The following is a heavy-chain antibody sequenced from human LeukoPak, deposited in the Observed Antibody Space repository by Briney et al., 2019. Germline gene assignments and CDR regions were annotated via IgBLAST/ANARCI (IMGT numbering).Heavy chain of an antibody. CDR2: INHSGST. V-gene: IGHV4-34*01. CDR1: GGSFSGYY. D-gene: IGHD6-19*01. Sequence: SETLSLTCAVYGGSFSGYYWSWIRQPPGKGLEWIGEINHSGSTNYNPSLKSRVTISVDTSKNQFSLKLSSVTAADTAVYYCAREGGFSSVEDIWGQGTMVTVSS. J-gene: IGHJ3*02. CDR3: AREGGFSSVEDI.